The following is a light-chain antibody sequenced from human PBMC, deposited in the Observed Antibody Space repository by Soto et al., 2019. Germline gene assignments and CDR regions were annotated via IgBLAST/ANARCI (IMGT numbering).Light chain of an antibody. CDR1: QSIGKN. V-gene: IGKV3-15*01. J-gene: IGKJ4*01. CDR2: GAS. CDR3: QQYGSSKLT. Sequence: EIVLTQSPATLSVSPGDRATLSCRASQSIGKNLAWYQHRPGRAPRLLIYGASNRASGIPARFSGGGSGTDFTLTISSLQPEDFAVYYCQQYGSSKLTFGGGTKVEIK.